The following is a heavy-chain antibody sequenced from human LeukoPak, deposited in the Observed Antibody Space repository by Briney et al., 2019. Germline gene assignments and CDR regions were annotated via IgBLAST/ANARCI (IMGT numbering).Heavy chain of an antibody. J-gene: IGHJ4*02. CDR1: GGPISSSSYY. CDR3: ARETDKAAARSYAGLTLFDY. Sequence: SETLSLTCTVSGGPISSSSYYWGWIRQPPGKGLEWIGSIYYSGSTYYNPSLKSRVTISVDTSKNQFSLKLSSVTAADTAVYYCARETDKAAARSYAGLTLFDYWGQGTLVTVSS. V-gene: IGHV4-39*07. D-gene: IGHD6-13*01. CDR2: IYYSGST.